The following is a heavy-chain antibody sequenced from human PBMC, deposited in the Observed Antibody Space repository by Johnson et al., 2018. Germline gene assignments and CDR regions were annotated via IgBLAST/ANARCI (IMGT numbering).Heavy chain of an antibody. CDR1: GFSFEDYA. V-gene: IGHV3-9*01. J-gene: IGHJ3*02. Sequence: VQLVETGGGLVQPGRSLRLPCAASGFSFEDYAMHWVRPVPGKGLEWVSGINWNSGRIGYADSVRGRFSIYRDNAKKSLSLQIHTLRVEDTALYDCVKGDLGAHFDIWGQGTMVTVSS. CDR3: VKGDLGAHFDI. CDR2: INWNSGRI. D-gene: IGHD3-10*01.